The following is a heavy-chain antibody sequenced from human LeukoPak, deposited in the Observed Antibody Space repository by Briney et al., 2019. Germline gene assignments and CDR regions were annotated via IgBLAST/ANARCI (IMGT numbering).Heavy chain of an antibody. V-gene: IGHV3-74*01. Sequence: GGSLRLSCSASGLALSGYWMHWVRQIPGKGLVWVSRIDSDGSGTSYADSVKGRFTISRDDVKNMLYLQMNSLRVEDTGLYYCSTVEHFWGQGTLVTVSS. CDR2: IDSDGSGT. D-gene: IGHD1/OR15-1a*01. J-gene: IGHJ4*02. CDR1: GLALSGYW. CDR3: STVEHF.